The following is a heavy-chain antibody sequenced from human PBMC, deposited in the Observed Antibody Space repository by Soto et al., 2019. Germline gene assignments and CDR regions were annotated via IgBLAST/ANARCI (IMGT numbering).Heavy chain of an antibody. V-gene: IGHV1-18*01. CDR3: ARVSLRFLEWLSKFDCDS. Sequence: QVRLVQSGAEVKKPGASVKVSCKASGYTFTSYGISWVRQAPVQGLEWMGWISAYNGNTNYAQKLQGRVTMTTDTSTRTADMELRSLRSDDTAVYYCARVSLRFLEWLSKFDCDSWGQGTLVTVSS. D-gene: IGHD3-3*01. J-gene: IGHJ4*02. CDR2: ISAYNGNT. CDR1: GYTFTSYG.